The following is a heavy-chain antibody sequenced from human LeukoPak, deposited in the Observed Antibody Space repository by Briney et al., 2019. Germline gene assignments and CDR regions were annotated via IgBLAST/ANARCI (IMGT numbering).Heavy chain of an antibody. J-gene: IGHJ4*02. D-gene: IGHD1-1*01. CDR3: ARCTTGRTFGSLREIKRSREIDY. Sequence: GGSLRLSCAASGFTFSSYSMNWVRQAPGKGLEWVSYISSSSSTIYYADSVKGRFTISRDNAKNSLYLQMNSLRAEDTAVYYCARCTTGRTFGSLREIKRSREIDYWGQGTLVTVSS. CDR2: ISSSSSTI. CDR1: GFTFSSYS. V-gene: IGHV3-48*01.